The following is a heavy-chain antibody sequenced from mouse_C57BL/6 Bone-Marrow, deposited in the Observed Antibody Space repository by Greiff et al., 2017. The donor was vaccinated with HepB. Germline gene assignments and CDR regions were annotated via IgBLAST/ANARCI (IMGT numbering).Heavy chain of an antibody. Sequence: DVMLVESGGGLVKPGGSLKLSCAASGFTFSDYGMHWVRQAPEKGLEWVAYISSGSSTIYYADTVKGRFTISRDNAKNTLFLQMTSLRSEDTAMYYCARGYYYGSSTGFAYWGQGTLVTVSA. CDR1: GFTFSDYG. D-gene: IGHD1-1*01. V-gene: IGHV5-17*01. CDR3: ARGYYYGSSTGFAY. J-gene: IGHJ3*01. CDR2: ISSGSSTI.